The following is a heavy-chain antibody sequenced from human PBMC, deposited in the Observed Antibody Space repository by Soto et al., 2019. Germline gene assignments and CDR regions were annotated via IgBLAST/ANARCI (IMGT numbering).Heavy chain of an antibody. CDR2: MSWDGGST. Sequence: QPGGSLRLSCAASGLTFEDYTMHWVRQAPGKGLEWVSLMSWDGGSTYYADSVKGRFTISRDNSKNSLYLQMNSLRTEDTALYYCAKTTRGYSYGYGMDVWGQGTTVTVSS. D-gene: IGHD5-18*01. CDR3: AKTTRGYSYGYGMDV. V-gene: IGHV3-43*01. J-gene: IGHJ6*02. CDR1: GLTFEDYT.